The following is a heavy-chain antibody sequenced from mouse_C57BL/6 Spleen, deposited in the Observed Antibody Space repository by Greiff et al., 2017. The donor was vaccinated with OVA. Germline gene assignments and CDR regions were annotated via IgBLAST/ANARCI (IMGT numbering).Heavy chain of an antibody. Sequence: EVQLVESGGGLVKPGGSLKLSCAASGFTFSDYGMHWVRQAPEKGLEWVAYISSGSSTIYYADTVKGRFTISRDNAKNTLFLQMTSLRSEDTAMYYCARGGDYYGSSAWFAYWGQGTLVTVSA. D-gene: IGHD1-1*01. CDR1: GFTFSDYG. CDR3: ARGGDYYGSSAWFAY. V-gene: IGHV5-17*01. CDR2: ISSGSSTI. J-gene: IGHJ3*01.